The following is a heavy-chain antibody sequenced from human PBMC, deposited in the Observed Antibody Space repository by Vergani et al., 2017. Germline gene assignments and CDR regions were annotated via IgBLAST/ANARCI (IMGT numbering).Heavy chain of an antibody. D-gene: IGHD3-9*01. Sequence: QVQLEESGPGLVKPSETLSLTCTVSGGSFNTYYWSWIRQSPGKGLEWIGYIYSTGSTNYNPSLTSRVTMSVDTSKNQFSLKLRSVTAADTAAYFCARVMYRDEASTGYRLEGMDIWGQGTTVTISS. CDR1: GGSFNTYY. J-gene: IGHJ6*02. CDR2: IYSTGST. CDR3: ARVMYRDEASTGYRLEGMDI. V-gene: IGHV4-59*13.